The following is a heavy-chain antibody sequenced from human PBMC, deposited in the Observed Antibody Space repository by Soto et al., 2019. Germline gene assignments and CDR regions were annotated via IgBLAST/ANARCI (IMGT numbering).Heavy chain of an antibody. D-gene: IGHD3-9*01. V-gene: IGHV3-33*01. CDR3: ARSIYDILTGYSGFFDY. J-gene: IGHJ4*02. Sequence: GGSLRLSCAASGFTFSSYGMHWVRQAPGKGLEWVAVIWYDGSNKYYADSVKGRFTISRDNSKNTLYLQMNSRRAEDTAVYYCARSIYDILTGYSGFFDYWGQGTLVTVSS. CDR2: IWYDGSNK. CDR1: GFTFSSYG.